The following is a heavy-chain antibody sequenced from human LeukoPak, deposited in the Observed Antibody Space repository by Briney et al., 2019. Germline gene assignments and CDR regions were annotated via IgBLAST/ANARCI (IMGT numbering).Heavy chain of an antibody. J-gene: IGHJ5*02. V-gene: IGHV3-48*03. CDR1: GFTFSSYE. CDR2: ISSSGSTI. CDR3: ARDQTYYYDEGYWFDP. Sequence: GGSLRLSCAASGFTFSSYEMNWVRQAPGKGLEWVSYISSSGSTIYYADSVKGRFTISRDNAKNSLYLQMNSLRAEDTAVYYCARDQTYYYDEGYWFDPWGQGTLVTVSS. D-gene: IGHD3-22*01.